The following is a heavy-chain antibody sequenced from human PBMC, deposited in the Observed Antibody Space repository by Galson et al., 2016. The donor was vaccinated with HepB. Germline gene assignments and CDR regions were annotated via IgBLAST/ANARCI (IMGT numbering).Heavy chain of an antibody. CDR2: IDPSVNRT. CDR1: GYMFTSHY. D-gene: IGHD1-14*01. V-gene: IGHV1-46*04. CDR3: ARDPTGTTYYGMDV. Sequence: SVKVSCKASGYMFTSHYIHWVRQAPGQGPEWMGIIDPSVNRTTYAERLQGRVTMTSDTSTATVHMELSSLRSEDTAIYFCARDPTGTTYYGMDVWGQGTTVTVSS. J-gene: IGHJ6*02.